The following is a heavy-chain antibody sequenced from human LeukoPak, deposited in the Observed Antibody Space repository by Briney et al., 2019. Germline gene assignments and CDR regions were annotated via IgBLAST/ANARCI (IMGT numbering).Heavy chain of an antibody. Sequence: PGGSLRLSCAPSGFTFSDYAMTWVRQAPGKGLELVSIISGSGYSSDYADSVKGRFTISRDNSKNTVHLDLHSLRGEDTARYYCAKSRGRQISSANCYGCSLYSWGQGALVAVSS. D-gene: IGHD6-19*01. CDR2: ISGSGYSS. J-gene: IGHJ1*01. CDR1: GFTFSDYA. V-gene: IGHV3-23*01. CDR3: AKSRGRQISSANCYGCSLYS.